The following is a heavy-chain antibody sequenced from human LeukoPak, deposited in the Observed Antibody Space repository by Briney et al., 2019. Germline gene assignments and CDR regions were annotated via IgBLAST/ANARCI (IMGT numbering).Heavy chain of an antibody. CDR2: INPYDGGT. Sequence: GASVKVSCKASGYTFTSYYMYWVRQAPGQGLEGMGMINPYDGGTTYAQKFQGRVNVTRDTSTSTVHMDLSSLRSEDTAVYFCARDRPYYNILTGYVHDAFYIWGQGTMVTVSS. J-gene: IGHJ3*02. CDR1: GYTFTSYY. V-gene: IGHV1-46*01. CDR3: ARDRPYYNILTGYVHDAFYI. D-gene: IGHD3-9*01.